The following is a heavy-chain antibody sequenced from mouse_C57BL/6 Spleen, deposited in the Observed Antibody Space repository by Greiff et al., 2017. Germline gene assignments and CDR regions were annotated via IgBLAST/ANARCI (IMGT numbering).Heavy chain of an antibody. Sequence: QVQLQQPGAELVKPGASVKLSCKASGYTFTSYWMQWVKQRPGQGLEWIGEIDPSDSYTNYNQKLKGKATLTVDTSSSTAYMQRSSLTSEDSAVYYCATYYSKEYFDVWGTGTTVTVSS. CDR1: GYTFTSYW. D-gene: IGHD2-5*01. CDR2: IDPSDSYT. CDR3: ATYYSKEYFDV. V-gene: IGHV1-50*01. J-gene: IGHJ1*03.